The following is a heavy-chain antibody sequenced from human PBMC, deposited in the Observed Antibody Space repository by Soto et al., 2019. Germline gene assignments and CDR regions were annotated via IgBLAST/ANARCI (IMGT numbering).Heavy chain of an antibody. CDR1: GFTFSSYS. D-gene: IGHD3-22*01. V-gene: IGHV3-48*02. J-gene: IGHJ3*02. Sequence: GGSLRLSCAAPGFTFSSYSMNWVRQAPGKGLEWVSYISSSSSTIYYADSVKGRFTISRDNAKNSLYLQMNSLRDEDTAVYYCARDHSSGYYFDAFDIWGQGTMVTVSS. CDR3: ARDHSSGYYFDAFDI. CDR2: ISSSSSTI.